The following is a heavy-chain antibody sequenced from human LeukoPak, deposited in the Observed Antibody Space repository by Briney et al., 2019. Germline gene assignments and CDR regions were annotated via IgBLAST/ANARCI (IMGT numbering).Heavy chain of an antibody. J-gene: IGHJ4*02. D-gene: IGHD5-18*01. Sequence: GESLKISCKASGYGFTSYWIGWVRQMPGKGLEWMGIIDPSDSETRYTPSFQGQVTISVDKSLTTAYLQWNSLKASDTAMYYCARQTAMGRSGDYWGQGTLGTVSS. CDR2: IDPSDSET. CDR1: GYGFTSYW. V-gene: IGHV5-51*01. CDR3: ARQTAMGRSGDY.